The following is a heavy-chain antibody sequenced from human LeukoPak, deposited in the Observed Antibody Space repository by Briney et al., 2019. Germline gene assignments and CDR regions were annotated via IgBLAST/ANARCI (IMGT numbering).Heavy chain of an antibody. Sequence: ASVKVSCKASGYTFTSYDINWVRQATGQGLEWMGWMNPNSGNTGYAQKFQGRVTITTDESTSTAYMELSSLRSEDTAVYYCARGSGWYPFVYWGQGTLVTVSS. CDR3: ARGSGWYPFVY. D-gene: IGHD6-19*01. J-gene: IGHJ4*02. CDR2: MNPNSGNT. V-gene: IGHV1-8*03. CDR1: GYTFTSYD.